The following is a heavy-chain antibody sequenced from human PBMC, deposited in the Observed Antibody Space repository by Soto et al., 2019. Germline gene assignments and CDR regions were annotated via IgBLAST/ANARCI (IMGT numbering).Heavy chain of an antibody. CDR2: VYYSGTT. Sequence: SETLSLTCTVSGASINNNDYYWSWTRQTPGKGLEWIGYVYYSGTTDYIPSLKSRLSMSIDKSQNQFTLKLNSVTAADTATYYCARMSYFYDKWYFDLWGRGTLVTVSS. D-gene: IGHD3-22*01. J-gene: IGHJ2*01. CDR3: ARMSYFYDKWYFDL. V-gene: IGHV4-30-4*01. CDR1: GASINNNDYY.